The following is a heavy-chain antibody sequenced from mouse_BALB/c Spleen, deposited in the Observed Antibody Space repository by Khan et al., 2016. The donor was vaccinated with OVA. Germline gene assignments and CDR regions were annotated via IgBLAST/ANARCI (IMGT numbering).Heavy chain of an antibody. Sequence: VQLQESGPGLVAPSQSLSITCTVSGFSLTSYGVHWVRQPPGKGLEWLGVIWAGGGSNYYSAIMSRLSIITENSTCHAFLKMNSRQTDDTANYYCGRLVDIWGQGTTLTVSS. D-gene: IGHD1-3*01. CDR3: GRLVDI. J-gene: IGHJ2*01. CDR2: IWAGGGS. V-gene: IGHV2-9*02. CDR1: GFSLTSYG.